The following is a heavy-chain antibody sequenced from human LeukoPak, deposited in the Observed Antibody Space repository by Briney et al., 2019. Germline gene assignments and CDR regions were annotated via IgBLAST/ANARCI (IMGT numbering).Heavy chain of an antibody. CDR2: ISSSGDTI. V-gene: IGHV3-48*04. Sequence: GGSLRLSCAASGFTFGTHSMNWVRQAPGKGLEWVSYISSSGDTIYYADSVKGRFTISRDNAKNSLYLQMNSLRAEDTAVYYCARDNYDSSTPYYFDYWGQGTLVTVSS. D-gene: IGHD3-22*01. CDR3: ARDNYDSSTPYYFDY. CDR1: GFTFGTHS. J-gene: IGHJ4*02.